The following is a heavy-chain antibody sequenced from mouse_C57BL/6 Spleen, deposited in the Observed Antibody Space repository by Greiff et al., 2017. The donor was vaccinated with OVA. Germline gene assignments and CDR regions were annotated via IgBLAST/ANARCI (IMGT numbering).Heavy chain of an antibody. CDR2: IYPGSGNT. CDR3: ARRGSYEGYYYAMDY. V-gene: IGHV1-76*01. J-gene: IGHJ4*01. CDR1: GYTFTDYY. Sequence: QVQLKESGAELVRPGASVKLSCKASGYTFTDYYINWVKQRPGQGLEWIARIYPGSGNTYYNEKFKGKATLTAEKSSSTAYMQLSSLTSEDSAVYFCARRGSYEGYYYAMDYWGQGTSVTVSS. D-gene: IGHD6-1*01.